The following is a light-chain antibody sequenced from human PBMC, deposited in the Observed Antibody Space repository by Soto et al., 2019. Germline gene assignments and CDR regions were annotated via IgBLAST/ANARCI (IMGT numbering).Light chain of an antibody. V-gene: IGKV1-5*01. CDR2: DAS. Sequence: DIQMTQSPSTLSATAGDRVTITCRASQSISAWLAWYQQKPGKAPKLLIYDASNLESGVPSRFSGSGSGTEFTITLSNVEPDDFSTHYCQQYENYWTFGQGTKVEI. CDR1: QSISAW. CDR3: QQYENYWT. J-gene: IGKJ1*01.